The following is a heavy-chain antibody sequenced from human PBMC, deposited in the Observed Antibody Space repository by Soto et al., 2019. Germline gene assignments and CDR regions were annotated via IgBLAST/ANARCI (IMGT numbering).Heavy chain of an antibody. Sequence: GGSLRLSCAASGFTFSSYWMHWVRQAPGKGLVWVSRINSDGSSTSYAESVKGRFTISRDNAKNTLYLQMNSLRAEDTAVFYFAGSTIFGLPGPYYYYGMDVWGQGTTVTVSS. J-gene: IGHJ6*02. D-gene: IGHD3-3*01. CDR2: INSDGSST. CDR1: GFTFSSYW. V-gene: IGHV3-74*01. CDR3: AGSTIFGLPGPYYYYGMDV.